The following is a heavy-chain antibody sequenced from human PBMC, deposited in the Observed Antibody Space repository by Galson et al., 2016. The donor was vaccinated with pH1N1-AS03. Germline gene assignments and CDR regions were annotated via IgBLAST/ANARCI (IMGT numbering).Heavy chain of an antibody. Sequence: SLRLSCAASGFALIDYSMHWVRQAPGKGLEWVSSIDPTSTYIYYADSPTGRFTISRDNAFNSLYLQMNSLRVDDTAVCFCTRSAPRGGHEPFDFWGQGTRVTVSP. CDR3: TRSAPRGGHEPFDF. CDR1: GFALIDYS. V-gene: IGHV3-21*01. CDR2: IDPTSTYI. D-gene: IGHD5-12*01. J-gene: IGHJ4*02.